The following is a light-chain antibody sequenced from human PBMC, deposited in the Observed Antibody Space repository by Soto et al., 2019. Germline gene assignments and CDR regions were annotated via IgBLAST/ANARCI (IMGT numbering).Light chain of an antibody. CDR1: QRFSSSQ. Sequence: EIVLTQSPGTLSLSPGERATLSCRASQRFSSSQLAWYQQKPGQAPRLVIYDASTRATSIPDRFSGSGSGTDFTLTISRLEPEDFAVYHCQVYGSSPPWTFGQGTKVEIK. V-gene: IGKV3-20*01. CDR2: DAS. CDR3: QVYGSSPPWT. J-gene: IGKJ1*01.